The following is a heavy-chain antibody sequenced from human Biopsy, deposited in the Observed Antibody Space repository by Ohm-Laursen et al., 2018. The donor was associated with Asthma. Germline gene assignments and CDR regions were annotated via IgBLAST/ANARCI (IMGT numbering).Heavy chain of an antibody. CDR3: ARKAGSCISRTCYSLDF. D-gene: IGHD2-2*01. V-gene: IGHV1-69*01. Sequence: SSVKVSCKSLGGTFNTYVIGWVRQAPGQGLEWMGGINSVFGTTTYPQKFQDRVTITADDSTSTVYMELSSLRSEDTAVYYCARKAGSCISRTCYSLDFWGQGTLVTVPP. J-gene: IGHJ4*02. CDR1: GGTFNTYV. CDR2: INSVFGTT.